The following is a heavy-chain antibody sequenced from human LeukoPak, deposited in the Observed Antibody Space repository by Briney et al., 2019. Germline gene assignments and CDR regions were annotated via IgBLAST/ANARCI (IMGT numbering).Heavy chain of an antibody. CDR3: ATGKGETFYYYYMDV. V-gene: IGHV1-24*01. J-gene: IGHJ6*03. CDR2: FDPEDGET. D-gene: IGHD1-26*01. Sequence: ASVKVSCKVSGYTLTELSMHWVRQAPGKGLEWMGGFDPEDGETIYAQKFQGRVTMTEDTSTDTAYMELSSLRSEDTAVYYCATGKGETFYYYYMDVWGKGTTVTVSS. CDR1: GYTLTELS.